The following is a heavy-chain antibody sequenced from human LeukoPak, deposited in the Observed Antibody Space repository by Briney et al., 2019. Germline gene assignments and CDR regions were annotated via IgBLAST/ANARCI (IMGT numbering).Heavy chain of an antibody. CDR3: ARGEAAAGRGWFDP. CDR1: GYSISTGYY. V-gene: IGHV4-38-2*02. D-gene: IGHD6-13*01. Sequence: SETLSLTCTVSGYSISTGYYWDWIRQPPGKGLEWIGTFYHGGSTYYNPPLKSRVTISGDTSKNQFSLNLTSVTAADTAVYYCARGEAAAGRGWFDPWGQGTLVTVSS. J-gene: IGHJ5*02. CDR2: FYHGGST.